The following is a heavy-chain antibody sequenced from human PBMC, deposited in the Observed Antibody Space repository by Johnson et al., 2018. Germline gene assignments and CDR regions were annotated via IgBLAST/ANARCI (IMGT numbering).Heavy chain of an antibody. CDR3: ARDLYYDSSGYPRDEYFQH. J-gene: IGHJ1*01. D-gene: IGHD3-22*01. CDR1: GYTFTSYY. V-gene: IGHV1-46*01. Sequence: QVQLVQSGAEVKKPGASVKVSCKASGYTFTSYYMHWVRQAHGQGLEWMGIINPSGGSTSDAQKFQGRVTMTRDTSTSTVDMELSSLRSEDTAVYYCARDLYYDSSGYPRDEYFQHWGQGTLVTVSS. CDR2: INPSGGST.